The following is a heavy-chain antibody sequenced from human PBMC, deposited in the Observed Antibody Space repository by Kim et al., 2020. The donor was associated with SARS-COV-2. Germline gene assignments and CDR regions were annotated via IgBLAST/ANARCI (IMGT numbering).Heavy chain of an antibody. CDR3: ARDRTYNWNDEYYYYYGMDV. CDR1: GGSISSYY. V-gene: IGHV4-59*01. Sequence: SETLSLTCTVSGGSISSYYWSWIRQPPGKGLEWIGYIYYSGSTNYNPSLKSRVTISVDTSKNQFSLKLSSVTAADTAVYYCARDRTYNWNDEYYYYYGMDVWGQGTTVTVSS. D-gene: IGHD1-1*01. CDR2: IYYSGST. J-gene: IGHJ6*02.